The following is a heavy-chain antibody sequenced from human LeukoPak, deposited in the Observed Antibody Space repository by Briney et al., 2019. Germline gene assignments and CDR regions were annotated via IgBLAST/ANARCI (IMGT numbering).Heavy chain of an antibody. V-gene: IGHV3-7*01. CDR3: ARDRTAYYYYYYMDV. CDR2: IKQDGSEK. CDR1: GFTFSSYW. D-gene: IGHD2-21*02. J-gene: IGHJ6*03. Sequence: HPGGSLRLSCAASGFTFSSYWMSWVRQAPGKGLEWVANIKQDGSEKYYVDSVKGRFTISRDNAKNSLYLQMNSLRAEDTAVYYCARDRTAYYYYYYMDVWGKGTTVTVSS.